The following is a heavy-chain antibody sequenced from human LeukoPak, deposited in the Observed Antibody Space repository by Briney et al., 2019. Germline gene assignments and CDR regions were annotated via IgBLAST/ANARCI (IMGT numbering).Heavy chain of an antibody. J-gene: IGHJ4*02. CDR1: GFTFSSYA. CDR2: ISSNGGST. CDR3: ARDEGSGSYYGY. V-gene: IGHV3-64*01. D-gene: IGHD1-26*01. Sequence: GGSLRLSCAASGFTFSSYAMHWVRQAPGKGLEYVSAISSNGGSTYYANSVKGRFTISRDNSKNTLYLQMGSLRAEDMAVYYCARDEGSGSYYGYWGQGTLVTVSS.